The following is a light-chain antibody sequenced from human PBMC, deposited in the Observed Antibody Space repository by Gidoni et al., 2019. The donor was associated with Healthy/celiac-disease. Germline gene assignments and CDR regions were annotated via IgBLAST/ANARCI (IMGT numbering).Light chain of an antibody. Sequence: QSALTQPASVSGSPGQSITISCTGTSSDVGSYNLVSWYQQHPGKAPKLMIYEGSKRPSGVSNRFSGSKSGHTASLTISGLQAEDEADYYCCSYAGSSTFKVFGGGTKLTVL. V-gene: IGLV2-23*03. J-gene: IGLJ2*01. CDR3: CSYAGSSTFKV. CDR2: EGS. CDR1: SSDVGSYNL.